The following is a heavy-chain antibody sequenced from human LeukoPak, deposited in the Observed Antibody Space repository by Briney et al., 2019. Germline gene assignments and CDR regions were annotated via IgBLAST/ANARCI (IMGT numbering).Heavy chain of an antibody. CDR1: GFPFSSHV. J-gene: IGHJ4*02. D-gene: IGHD3-22*01. CDR3: TTRIYYYDSSGYYRDY. V-gene: IGHV3-15*01. CDR2: IKSKTDGGTT. Sequence: PGGSLRLSCAASGFPFSSHVLSWVRQAPGKGLEWVGRIKSKTDGGTTDYAAPVKGRFTISRDDSKNTLYLQMNSLKTEDTAVYYCTTRIYYYDSSGYYRDYWGQGTLVTVSS.